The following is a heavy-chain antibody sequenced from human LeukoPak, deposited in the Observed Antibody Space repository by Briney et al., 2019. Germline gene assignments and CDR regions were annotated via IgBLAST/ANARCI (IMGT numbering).Heavy chain of an antibody. CDR2: ISYDGSNK. CDR3: AKDLEGSSGFDY. V-gene: IGHV3-30*18. CDR1: GFTFSSYS. Sequence: GGSLRLSCAASGFTFSSYSMNWVRQAPGKGLEWVAVISYDGSNKYYADSVKGRFTISRDNSKNTLYLQMNSLRAEDTAVYYCAKDLEGSSGFDYWGQGTLVTVSS. D-gene: IGHD1-26*01. J-gene: IGHJ4*02.